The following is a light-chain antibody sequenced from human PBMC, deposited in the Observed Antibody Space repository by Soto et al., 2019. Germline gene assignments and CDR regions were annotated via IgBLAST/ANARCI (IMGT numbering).Light chain of an antibody. CDR2: EVS. Sequence: QSVLTQPASVSGSPGQPITISCTGTSSDVGSYNLVSWYQQHPGKAPKLMIYEVSKRPSGVSNRFSGSKSGNTASLTISGLQAEDEADYYCCSYAGSSTVVFGGGTKVTVL. CDR1: SSDVGSYNL. CDR3: CSYAGSSTVV. V-gene: IGLV2-23*02. J-gene: IGLJ2*01.